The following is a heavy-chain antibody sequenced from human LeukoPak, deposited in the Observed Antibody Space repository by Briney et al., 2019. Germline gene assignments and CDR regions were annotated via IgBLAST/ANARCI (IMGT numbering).Heavy chain of an antibody. V-gene: IGHV3-7*01. D-gene: IGHD1-26*01. Sequence: GGSLRLSRAASGFTFSSYWMSCVRQAPGKGLEWVASIKQHGSEKYYVDSVKGRFTISRDHAQNSLYLQMNSLRAEDTAVYYCARGGSYYYFDYWGQGTLVTVSS. J-gene: IGHJ4*02. CDR2: IKQHGSEK. CDR3: ARGGSYYYFDY. CDR1: GFTFSSYW.